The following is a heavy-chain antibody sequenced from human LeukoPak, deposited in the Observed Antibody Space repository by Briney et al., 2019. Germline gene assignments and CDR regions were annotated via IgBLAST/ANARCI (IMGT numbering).Heavy chain of an antibody. V-gene: IGHV3-30*03. Sequence: GGSLRLSCAASGFTFSSYGMHWVRQAPGKGLEWVAVISYDGSNKYYADSVKGRFTISRDNTKNTLYLQMNSLRAEDTAVYYCARDQTLSGSSWFYYYMDVWGKGTTVTVSS. CDR1: GFTFSSYG. D-gene: IGHD6-13*01. CDR2: ISYDGSNK. CDR3: ARDQTLSGSSWFYYYMDV. J-gene: IGHJ6*03.